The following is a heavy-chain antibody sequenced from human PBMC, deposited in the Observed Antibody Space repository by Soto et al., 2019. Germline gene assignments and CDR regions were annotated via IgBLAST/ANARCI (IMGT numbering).Heavy chain of an antibody. CDR1: GGTFSSYT. CDR3: ARDKGYDILTGYYGMDV. Sequence: QVQLVQSGAEVKKPGSSVKVSCKASGGTFSSYTISWVRQAPGQGLEWMGRIIPILGIANYAQKFQGRVTITAVKSTSTAYMELSSLRSEDTAVYYCARDKGYDILTGYYGMDVWGQGTTVTVSS. V-gene: IGHV1-69*08. D-gene: IGHD3-9*01. J-gene: IGHJ6*02. CDR2: IIPILGIA.